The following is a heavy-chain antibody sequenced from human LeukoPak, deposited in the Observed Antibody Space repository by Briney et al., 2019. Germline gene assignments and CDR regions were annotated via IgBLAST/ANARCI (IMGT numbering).Heavy chain of an antibody. J-gene: IGHJ4*02. CDR3: AKGTPIAVAGTGVWFDY. V-gene: IGHV3-53*01. D-gene: IGHD6-19*01. CDR1: GFSVSSNY. CDR2: LYSGGHT. Sequence: GGSLRLSCAASGFSVSSNYMSWVRQAPGKGLEWVSVLYSGGHTYYADSVKGRFTISRDNSKNTLYLQMNSLRAEDTAVYYCAKGTPIAVAGTGVWFDYWGQGTLVTVSS.